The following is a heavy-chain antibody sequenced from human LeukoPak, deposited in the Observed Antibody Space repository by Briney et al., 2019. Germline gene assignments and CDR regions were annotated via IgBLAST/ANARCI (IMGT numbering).Heavy chain of an antibody. V-gene: IGHV4-59*11. CDR1: GASISRHY. D-gene: IGHD2/OR15-2a*01. CDR3: ARGSTRAVDY. CDR2: VYHDGTT. Sequence: SETLSLTCTVSGASISRHYWSWIRQPPGKGLEWIGYVYHDGTTNYNPSLKSRVAISIDTSRNQLSLKLSSMTAADTAVYYCARGSTRAVDYWGQGILVTVSS. J-gene: IGHJ4*02.